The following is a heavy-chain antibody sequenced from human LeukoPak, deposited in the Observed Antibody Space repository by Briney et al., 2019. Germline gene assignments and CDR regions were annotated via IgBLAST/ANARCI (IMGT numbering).Heavy chain of an antibody. CDR2: IIPIFGTA. J-gene: IGHJ6*02. V-gene: IGHV1-69*13. CDR3: ARGYYGSGSYPGPNYYYYGMDV. Sequence: ASVKVSCKAPGGTFSSYAISWVRQAPGQGLEWMGGIIPIFGTANYAQKFQGRVTITADESTSTAYMELSSLRSEDTAVYYCARGYYGSGSYPGPNYYYYGMDVWGQGTTVTVSS. D-gene: IGHD3-10*01. CDR1: GGTFSSYA.